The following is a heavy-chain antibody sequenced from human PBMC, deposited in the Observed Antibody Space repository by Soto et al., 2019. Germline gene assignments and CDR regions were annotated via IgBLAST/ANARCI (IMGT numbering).Heavy chain of an antibody. J-gene: IGHJ6*02. CDR2: IYPGDSDT. V-gene: IGHV5-51*01. CDR1: GYSFTSYW. D-gene: IGHD6-13*01. Sequence: PGESLKISCKGSGYSFTSYWIGWVRQMPGKGLEWMGIIYPGDSDTRYSPSFQGQVTISADKSISTAYLQWSSLKASDTAMYYCAIVPGIAAAEYYYGMDVWGQGTTVTVSS. CDR3: AIVPGIAAAEYYYGMDV.